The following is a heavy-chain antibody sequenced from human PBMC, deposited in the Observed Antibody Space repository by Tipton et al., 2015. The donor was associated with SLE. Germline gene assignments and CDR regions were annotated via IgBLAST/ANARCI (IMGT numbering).Heavy chain of an antibody. J-gene: IGHJ4*02. CDR3: AREAVAGRTPFDY. CDR1: GGTFSSYT. V-gene: IGHV1-69*04. Sequence: QSGPEVKKPGSSVKVSCKASGGTFSSYTISWVRQAPGQGLEWMGRIIPILGIANYAQKFQGRVTITADKSTSTAYMELSSLRSEDTAVYYCAREAVAGRTPFDYWGQGTLVTVSS. CDR2: IIPILGIA. D-gene: IGHD6-19*01.